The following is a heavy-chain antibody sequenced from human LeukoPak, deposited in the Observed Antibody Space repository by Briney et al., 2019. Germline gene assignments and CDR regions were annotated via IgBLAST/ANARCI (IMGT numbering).Heavy chain of an antibody. D-gene: IGHD3-10*01. CDR3: ARGIRGVMGNWFDP. CDR1: GGSISSYS. V-gene: IGHV4-4*07. CDR2: MYTSGST. Sequence: KSSETLSLTCTVSGGSISSYSWSWIRQPAGKGLEWIGRMYTSGSTNYNPSLKSRVTISVDTSKNQFSLKLSSVTAADTAVYYCARGIRGVMGNWFDPWGQGTLVTVSS. J-gene: IGHJ5*02.